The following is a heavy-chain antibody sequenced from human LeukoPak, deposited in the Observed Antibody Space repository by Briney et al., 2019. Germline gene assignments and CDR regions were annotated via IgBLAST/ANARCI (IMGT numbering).Heavy chain of an antibody. CDR3: ARVIEYSGRFDP. D-gene: IGHD1-26*01. J-gene: IGHJ5*02. CDR1: GVSISGGDY. Sequence: SQTLSLTCIVSGVSISGGDYWSWIRQHPGKGLEWIGYIFYRGNTYYRPSIKSRVSLSIDTSKNQFSLMLSSVTAADTAVYYCARVIEYSGRFDPWGQGTLVTVSS. V-gene: IGHV4-31*03. CDR2: IFYRGNT.